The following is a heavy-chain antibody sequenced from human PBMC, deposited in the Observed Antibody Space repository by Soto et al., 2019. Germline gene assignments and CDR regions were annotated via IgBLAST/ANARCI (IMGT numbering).Heavy chain of an antibody. CDR1: GYTFTSYY. V-gene: IGHV1-46*01. J-gene: IGHJ3*02. CDR3: ARDHHQTAMATDAFDI. D-gene: IGHD5-18*01. CDR2: INPSGGST. Sequence: GASVKVSCKASGYTFTSYYMHWVRQAPGQGLEWMGIINPSGGSTSYAQKFQGRVTMTRDTSTSTVYMELSSLRSEDTAVYYCARDHHQTAMATDAFDIWGQGTMVTVSS.